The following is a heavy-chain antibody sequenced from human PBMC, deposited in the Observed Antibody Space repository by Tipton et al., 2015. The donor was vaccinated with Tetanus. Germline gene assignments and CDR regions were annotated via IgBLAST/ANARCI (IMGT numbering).Heavy chain of an antibody. V-gene: IGHV3-7*03. Sequence: SLRLSCAASGFTFGSQGMSWVRQAPGKGLEWVANIKQDGTDYRYVDSVKGRFTISRDNAKNSLYLQMNSLSAEDTAVYSCAGGLVRWSEPWGRGALVRVTS. J-gene: IGHJ5*02. D-gene: IGHD3-16*01. CDR2: IKQDGTDY. CDR1: GFTFGSQG. CDR3: AGGLVRWSEP.